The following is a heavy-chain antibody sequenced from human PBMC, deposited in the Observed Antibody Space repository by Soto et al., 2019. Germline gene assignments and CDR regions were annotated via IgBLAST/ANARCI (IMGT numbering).Heavy chain of an antibody. CDR1: GGSFSGYY. D-gene: IGHD3-9*01. J-gene: IGHJ3*02. V-gene: IGHV4-34*01. Sequence: SETLSLTCAVYGGSFSGYYWSWIRQPPGKGLEWIGEINHSGSTNYNPSLKSRVTISVDTSKNQFSLKLSSVTAADTAVYYCARARDYDILTGYYDAFDIWGQGTMVTVSS. CDR3: ARARDYDILTGYYDAFDI. CDR2: INHSGST.